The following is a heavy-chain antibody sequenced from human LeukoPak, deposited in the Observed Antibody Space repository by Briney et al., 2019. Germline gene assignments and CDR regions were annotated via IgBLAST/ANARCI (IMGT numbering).Heavy chain of an antibody. CDR2: INHSGST. CDR3: ARAISQSGYFDY. V-gene: IGHV4-34*01. D-gene: IGHD3-10*01. J-gene: IGHJ4*02. CDR1: GGSFSGYY. Sequence: SETLSLTCAVYGGSFSGYYWSWIRQPPGKGLEWIGEINHSGSTNYNPSLKSRVTISVDTSKNQFSLKLSSVPAADTAVYYCARAISQSGYFDYWGQGTLVTVSS.